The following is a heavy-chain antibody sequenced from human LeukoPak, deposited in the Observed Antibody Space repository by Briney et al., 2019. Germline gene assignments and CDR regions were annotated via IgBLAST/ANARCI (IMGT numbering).Heavy chain of an antibody. V-gene: IGHV3-30-3*01. J-gene: IGHJ6*01. CDR3: ARDYKRWLVQYGMDV. D-gene: IGHD6-19*01. CDR2: ISYDGSNK. Sequence: GGSLRLSCAASGFTFSSYAMHWVRQAPGKGLEWVAVISYDGSNKCYADSVKGRFTISRDNSKNTLYLQMNSLRAEDTAVYYCARDYKRWLVQYGMDVWGQGTTVTVSS. CDR1: GFTFSSYA.